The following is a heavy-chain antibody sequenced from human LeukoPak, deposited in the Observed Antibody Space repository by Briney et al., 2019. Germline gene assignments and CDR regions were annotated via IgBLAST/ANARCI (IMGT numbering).Heavy chain of an antibody. V-gene: IGHV4-39*07. Sequence: SETLSLTCSVSGGSISDTDHYWGWIRQPPGKGLEWNASIDYRGNTYQKPSLKSRVTISMDTSKSHFSLQLSSVTAADTAVYYCASSSQEYYDILTGFHDWGQGTLVVVSS. CDR1: GGSISDTDHY. CDR2: IDYRGNT. CDR3: ASSSQEYYDILTGFHD. J-gene: IGHJ1*01. D-gene: IGHD3-9*01.